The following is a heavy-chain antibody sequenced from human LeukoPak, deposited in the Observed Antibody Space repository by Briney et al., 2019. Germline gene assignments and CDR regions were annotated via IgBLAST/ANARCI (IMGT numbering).Heavy chain of an antibody. D-gene: IGHD3-10*01. Sequence: ASVKVSCKASRYTFTGYYMHWVRQAPGQGLEWMGWINPDSGGTNYAQKFQGRVTMTRDTSISTAYMELSRLRSDDTAVYYCARDPDHRTGSGSYPPAPSGDWGQGTLVTVSS. CDR1: RYTFTGYY. V-gene: IGHV1-2*02. CDR2: INPDSGGT. J-gene: IGHJ4*02. CDR3: ARDPDHRTGSGSYPPAPSGD.